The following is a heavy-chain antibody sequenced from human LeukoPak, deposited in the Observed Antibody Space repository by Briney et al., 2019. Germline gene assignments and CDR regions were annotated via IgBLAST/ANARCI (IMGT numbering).Heavy chain of an antibody. D-gene: IGHD4-23*01. V-gene: IGHV4-31*03. J-gene: IGHJ5*02. Sequence: KTSETLSLTCTVSGGSISSGGYYWSWIRQHPGKGLEWIGYIYYSGSTYYNPSLKSRVTISVDTSKNQFSLKLSSVTAADTAVYYCARDPDYGGNWFDPWGQGILVTVSS. CDR2: IYYSGST. CDR3: ARDPDYGGNWFDP. CDR1: GGSISSGGYY.